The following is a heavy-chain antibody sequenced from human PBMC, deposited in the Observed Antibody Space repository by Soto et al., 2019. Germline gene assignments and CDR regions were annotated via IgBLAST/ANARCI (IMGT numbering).Heavy chain of an antibody. CDR3: ASGASRWDPYFFDS. J-gene: IGHJ4*02. CDR1: EGTFNSYA. Sequence: QAQVVQSGAEVRKPGSSVKLSCKSSEGTFNSYAIAWVRQAPGQGLEWMGGIIPYYNTLNYAQKFQDRVKMTADDSTNTVHMELSSLRADDTAVYFCASGASRWDPYFFDSWAQGTLVTVSS. V-gene: IGHV1-69*01. D-gene: IGHD6-13*01. CDR2: IIPYYNTL.